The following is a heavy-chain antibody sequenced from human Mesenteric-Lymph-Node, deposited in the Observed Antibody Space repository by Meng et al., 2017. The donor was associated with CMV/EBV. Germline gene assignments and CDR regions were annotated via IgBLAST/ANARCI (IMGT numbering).Heavy chain of an antibody. Sequence: GESLKISCAASGFTFSSYAMHWVRQAPGKGLEWVAVISYDGSNKYYADSVKGRFTISRDNSKNTLYLQMNSLRAEDTAVYYCARGLFDSSGTPLLFDYWGQGTLVTVSS. V-gene: IGHV3-30*04. D-gene: IGHD3-22*01. CDR3: ARGLFDSSGTPLLFDY. CDR1: GFTFSSYA. CDR2: ISYDGSNK. J-gene: IGHJ4*02.